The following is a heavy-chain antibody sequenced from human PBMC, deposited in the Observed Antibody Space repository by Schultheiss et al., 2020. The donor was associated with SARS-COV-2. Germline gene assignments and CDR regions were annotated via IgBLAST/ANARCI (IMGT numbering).Heavy chain of an antibody. D-gene: IGHD1-26*01. J-gene: IGHJ4*02. CDR1: GFTFSSYA. CDR2: ISYDGSNK. CDR3: ARDGGYSGSYLYY. Sequence: GGSLRLSCAASGFTFSSYAMHWVRQAPGKGLEWVTVISYDGSNKYYADSVKGRFTISRDNSKNTLYLQMNSLRAEDTAVYYCARDGGYSGSYLYYWGQGTLVTVSS. V-gene: IGHV3-30*07.